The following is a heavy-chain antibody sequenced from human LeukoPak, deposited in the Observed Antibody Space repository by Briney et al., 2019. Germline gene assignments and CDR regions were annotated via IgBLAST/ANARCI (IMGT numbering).Heavy chain of an antibody. D-gene: IGHD6-13*01. CDR1: GGSISSNY. Sequence: SETLSLTCTVSGGSISSNYWSWIRQPPGKGLEWIGYISYSGTTSYNPSLESRVTMSVGTPKNQFSLKLTSVTAADTAVYYCARWPSTWSFDYWGQGTLVTVSS. CDR3: ARWPSTWSFDY. CDR2: ISYSGTT. V-gene: IGHV4-59*01. J-gene: IGHJ4*02.